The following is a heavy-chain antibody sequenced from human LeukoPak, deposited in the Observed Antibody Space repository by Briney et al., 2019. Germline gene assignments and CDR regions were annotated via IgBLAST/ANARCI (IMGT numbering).Heavy chain of an antibody. Sequence: SETLSLTCAVYGGSFSGYYWSWIRQPPGKGLEWIGEINHSGSTNYNPSLKSRVTISVDTSKNQFSLKLTSVTAADTAVYYCARGYGSGSYFHYWGQGTVVTVSS. V-gene: IGHV4-34*01. J-gene: IGHJ4*02. CDR1: GGSFSGYY. D-gene: IGHD3-10*01. CDR3: ARGYGSGSYFHY. CDR2: INHSGST.